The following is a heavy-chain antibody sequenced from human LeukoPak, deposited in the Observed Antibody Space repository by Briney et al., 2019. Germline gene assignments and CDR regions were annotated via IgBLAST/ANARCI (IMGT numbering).Heavy chain of an antibody. V-gene: IGHV3-33*01. CDR2: IWYDGSNK. CDR3: ARARTYYDSSGQPGNWFDP. J-gene: IGHJ5*02. D-gene: IGHD3-22*01. Sequence: PGGSLRLSCAASGFTFSSYGMHWVRQAPGKGLEWVAVIWYDGSNKNYADSVKGRFTISRDNSKNTLYLQMNSLRAEDTAVYYCARARTYYDSSGQPGNWFDPWGQGTLVTVSS. CDR1: GFTFSSYG.